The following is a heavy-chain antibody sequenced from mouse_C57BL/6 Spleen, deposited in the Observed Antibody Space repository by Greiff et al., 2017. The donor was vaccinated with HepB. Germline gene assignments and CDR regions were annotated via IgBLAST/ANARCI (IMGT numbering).Heavy chain of an antibody. CDR2: ILPGSGST. V-gene: IGHV1-9*01. CDR1: GYTFTGYW. J-gene: IGHJ3*01. CDR3: AGYYDYSAWVAY. D-gene: IGHD2-4*01. Sequence: QVQLQQSGAELMKPGASVKLSCKATGYTFTGYWIEWVKQRPGHGLEWIGEILPGSGSTNYNEKFKGKATFTADTSSNTASMQLISLTTEDAAIYYCAGYYDYSAWVAYWGQGTLVTVSA.